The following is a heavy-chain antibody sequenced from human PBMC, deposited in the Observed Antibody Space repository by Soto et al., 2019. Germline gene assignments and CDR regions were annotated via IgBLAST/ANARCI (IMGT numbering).Heavy chain of an antibody. CDR1: GGSFTGYY. D-gene: IGHD3-3*02. CDR2: LNYRGSS. J-gene: IGHJ6*02. CDR3: VRGQPHRITIFEVVIRSYDYGMDV. V-gene: IGHV4-34*01. Sequence: SETLSLTCAVYGGSFTGYYWTWIRQTPGKGLEWIGELNYRGSSYYNPSLESRISMAVDTSKNQFSLKLRSVTAADTAVYFCVRGQPHRITIFEVVIRSYDYGMDVWGQGTTVTVSS.